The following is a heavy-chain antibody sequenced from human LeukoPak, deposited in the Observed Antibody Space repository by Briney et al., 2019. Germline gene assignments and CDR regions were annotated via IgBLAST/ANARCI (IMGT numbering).Heavy chain of an antibody. CDR3: ARVYSSSFPNWFDP. CDR1: GGSISSGGYS. Sequence: SETLSLTCAVSGGSISSGGYSWSWIRQPPGKGLEWIGYIYHSGSTYYNPSLKSRVTISVDRSKNQFSLKLSSVTAADTAVYYCARVYSSSFPNWFDPWGQGTLVTVSS. V-gene: IGHV4-30-2*01. CDR2: IYHSGST. J-gene: IGHJ5*02. D-gene: IGHD6-6*01.